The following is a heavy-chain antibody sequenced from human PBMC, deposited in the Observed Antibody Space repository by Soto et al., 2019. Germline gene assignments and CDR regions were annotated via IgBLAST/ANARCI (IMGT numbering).Heavy chain of an antibody. CDR2: ISSSSSYI. CDR3: AIFGMVVVADTCQEEFQQ. CDR1: GFTFSSYS. Sequence: EVQLVESGGGLVKPGGSLRLSCAASGFTFSSYSMNWVRQAPGKGLEWVSSISSSSSYIYYADSVKGRFTISRDNAKNSRYLQMNSLRAEDTDVYYCAIFGMVVVADTCQEEFQQWGQGTLVTVSS. D-gene: IGHD2-15*01. V-gene: IGHV3-21*01. J-gene: IGHJ1*01.